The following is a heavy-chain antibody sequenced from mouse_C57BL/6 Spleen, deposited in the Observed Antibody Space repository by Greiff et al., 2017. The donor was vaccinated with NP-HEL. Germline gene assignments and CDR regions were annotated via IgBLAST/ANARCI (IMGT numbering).Heavy chain of an antibody. J-gene: IGHJ2*01. CDR3: ARGGLRLPFDY. Sequence: QVQLKESGAELARPGASVKLSCKASGYTFTSYGISWVKQRTGQGLEWIGEIYPRSGNTYYTEKFKGKATLTADKSSSTAYMELRSLTSEDSAVYFCARGGLRLPFDYWGQGTTLTVSA. CDR2: IYPRSGNT. D-gene: IGHD3-2*02. CDR1: GYTFTSYG. V-gene: IGHV1-81*01.